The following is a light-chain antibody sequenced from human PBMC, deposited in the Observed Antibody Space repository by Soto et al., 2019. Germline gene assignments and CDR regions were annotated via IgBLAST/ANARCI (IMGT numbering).Light chain of an antibody. Sequence: QSALTQPPSASGSPGQSVAISYTGTSSDVGGYNYVSWYQQHPGKAPKRMIYEVNKRPSGVPDRFSGSKSGNTASLTVSGLQAEDEADYYCSSYAGSSNVFGTGTKVTVL. CDR1: SSDVGGYNY. CDR2: EVN. CDR3: SSYAGSSNV. J-gene: IGLJ1*01. V-gene: IGLV2-8*01.